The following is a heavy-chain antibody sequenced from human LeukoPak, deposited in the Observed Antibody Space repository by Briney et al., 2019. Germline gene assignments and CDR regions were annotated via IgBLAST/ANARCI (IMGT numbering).Heavy chain of an antibody. D-gene: IGHD5-18*01. CDR2: IYYSGNT. CDR3: ARALRGYSYGFNYFDY. V-gene: IGHV4-39*01. Sequence: SETLSLTCTVSGGSIRNSGYYWGWIRQPPGKGLEWIGSIYYSGNTYYNPSLKSRVTVSVDTSKNQFSLKLRSVTAADTAVYYCARALRGYSYGFNYFDYWGQGTLVTVSS. J-gene: IGHJ4*02. CDR1: GGSIRNSGYY.